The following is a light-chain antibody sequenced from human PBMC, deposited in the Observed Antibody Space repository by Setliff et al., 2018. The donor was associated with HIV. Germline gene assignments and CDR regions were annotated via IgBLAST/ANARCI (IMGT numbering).Light chain of an antibody. CDR3: SSYTINTTPYV. Sequence: ALTQPASVSGSPGQSITISCTGTSSDVGGYNYVSWYQQHPGKAPQLMIYEVTNRPSGVSNRFSGSKSGNTASLTISGLQAEDEADYYCSSYTINTTPYVFGTGTKVPS. J-gene: IGLJ1*01. V-gene: IGLV2-14*01. CDR2: EVT. CDR1: SSDVGGYNY.